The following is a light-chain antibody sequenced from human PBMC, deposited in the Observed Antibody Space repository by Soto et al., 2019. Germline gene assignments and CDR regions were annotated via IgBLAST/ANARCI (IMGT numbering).Light chain of an antibody. Sequence: QSALTQPPSASGSPGQSLTISCTGTSSDVGAYNYVSWYQQHPGKAPKLMIYDVTTRPSGVPDRFSGSKSGNTASLTVSGLQAEDDADYFCSSYTGSDNLVFGGGTKLTVL. J-gene: IGLJ2*01. V-gene: IGLV2-8*01. CDR2: DVT. CDR3: SSYTGSDNLV. CDR1: SSDVGAYNY.